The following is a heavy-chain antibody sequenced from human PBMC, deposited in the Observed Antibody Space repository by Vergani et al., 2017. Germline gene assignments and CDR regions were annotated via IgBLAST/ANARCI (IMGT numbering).Heavy chain of an antibody. J-gene: IGHJ5*02. D-gene: IGHD6-6*01. Sequence: QLQLQESGPGLVKPSETLSLTCTVSGGSISSSSYYWGWIRQPPGKGLEWIGSIYHSGSTYYNPSLKSRVTISVDTSKNQFSLKLSSVTAADTAVYYCARLSSSTLGGNWFDPWGQGTLVTVSS. CDR3: ARLSSSTLGGNWFDP. CDR2: IYHSGST. V-gene: IGHV4-39*07. CDR1: GGSISSSSYY.